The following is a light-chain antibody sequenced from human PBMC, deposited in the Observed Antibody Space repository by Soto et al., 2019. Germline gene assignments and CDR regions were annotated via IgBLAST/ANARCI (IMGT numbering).Light chain of an antibody. CDR2: GAS. CDR1: QSISSE. V-gene: IGKV3-15*01. CDR3: QQGHNWPLT. J-gene: IGKJ2*01. Sequence: EIVMTQSLATLSVSPGESATLSCRASQSISSELAWYQQKPGQPPRLLIYGASTRATGVPARFTGSGSGSDFTLTISGLQSEDFAVYYCQQGHNWPLTFGQGTRLEI.